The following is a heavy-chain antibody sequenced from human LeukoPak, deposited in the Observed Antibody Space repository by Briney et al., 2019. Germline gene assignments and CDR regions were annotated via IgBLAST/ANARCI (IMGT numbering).Heavy chain of an antibody. CDR3: ARGGAVYSSGWYNWFDP. Sequence: GASVKVSCKASGGTFSSHAISWVRQAPGQGLEWMGGIIPIFGTANYAQKFQGRVTITADESTSTAYMELSSLRSEDTAVYYCARGGAVYSSGWYNWFDPWGQGTLVTVSS. D-gene: IGHD6-19*01. V-gene: IGHV1-69*13. J-gene: IGHJ5*02. CDR2: IIPIFGTA. CDR1: GGTFSSHA.